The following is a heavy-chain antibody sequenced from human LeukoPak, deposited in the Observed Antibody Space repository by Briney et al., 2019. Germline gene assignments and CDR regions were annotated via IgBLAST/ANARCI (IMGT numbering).Heavy chain of an antibody. CDR1: GFTFSSYS. Sequence: PGGSLRLSCAASGFTFSSYSMNWVRQAPGKGLEWVANIKQDGSEKYYVDSVKGRFTISRDNAKNSLYLQMNSLRAEDTAVYYCARVLLWFGHYYYYYMDVWGKGTTVTISS. CDR2: IKQDGSEK. V-gene: IGHV3-7*01. CDR3: ARVLLWFGHYYYYYMDV. D-gene: IGHD3-10*01. J-gene: IGHJ6*03.